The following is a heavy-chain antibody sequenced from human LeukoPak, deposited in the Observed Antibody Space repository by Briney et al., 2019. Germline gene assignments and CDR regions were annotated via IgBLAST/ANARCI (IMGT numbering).Heavy chain of an antibody. J-gene: IGHJ4*02. CDR1: GFTFSSYA. V-gene: IGHV3-74*01. CDR2: INSDGSST. CDR3: VLGIAAADY. Sequence: GGSLRLSCAASGFTFSSYAMSWVRQAPGKGLVWVSRINSDGSSTSYADSVKGRFTISRDKAKNTLYLQMNSLRAEDTAVYYCVLGIAAADYWGQGTLVTVSS. D-gene: IGHD6-13*01.